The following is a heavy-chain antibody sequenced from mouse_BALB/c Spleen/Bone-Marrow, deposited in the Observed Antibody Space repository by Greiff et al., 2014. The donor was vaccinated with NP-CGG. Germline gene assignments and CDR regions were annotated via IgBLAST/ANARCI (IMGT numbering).Heavy chain of an antibody. CDR3: ARRRREYYFDY. Sequence: QVQLQQSGAELARPGASVKLSRKASGYTFTSYWMQWVKQRPGQGLEWFGAIYPGDGDTRYTQKFKGKATLTADKSSSTAYMQLSSLASEDSAVYYCARRRREYYFDYWGQGTTLTVSS. V-gene: IGHV1-87*01. J-gene: IGHJ2*01. D-gene: IGHD2-12*01. CDR1: GYTFTSYW. CDR2: IYPGDGDT.